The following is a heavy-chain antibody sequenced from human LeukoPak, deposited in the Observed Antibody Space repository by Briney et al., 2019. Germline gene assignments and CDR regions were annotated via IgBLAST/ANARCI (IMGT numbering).Heavy chain of an antibody. CDR3: TRESGSGYYYMDV. Sequence: SVKVSCKAPGGTFSSYARSWVRQAPGQGLEWMGGIIPIFATANYAQNFQGRVTITTDESTNTAYMELSSLRSEDTAVYYCTRESGSGYYYMDVWGKGTTVTVSS. D-gene: IGHD3-10*01. J-gene: IGHJ6*03. CDR1: GGTFSSYA. V-gene: IGHV1-69*05. CDR2: IIPIFATA.